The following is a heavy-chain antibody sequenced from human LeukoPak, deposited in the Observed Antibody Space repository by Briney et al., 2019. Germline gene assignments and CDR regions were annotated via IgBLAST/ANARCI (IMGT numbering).Heavy chain of an antibody. CDR1: GSSFTSYW. V-gene: IGHV5-51*01. CDR2: IYPGDSDT. J-gene: IGHJ5*01. Sequence: GESLKISCKGSGSSFTSYWIGWVRQMPGQGLEWMGIIYPGDSDTRYSPSFQGQVTISVDKSITTAYLQWSSLKASDTAMYYCARPVRPLRSFIPGGWFDSWGQGTLVTVSS. D-gene: IGHD3-3*01. CDR3: ARPVRPLRSFIPGGWFDS.